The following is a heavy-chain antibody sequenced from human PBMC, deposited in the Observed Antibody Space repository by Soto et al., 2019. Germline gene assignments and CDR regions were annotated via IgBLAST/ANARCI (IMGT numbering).Heavy chain of an antibody. CDR2: IYHSGST. V-gene: IGHV4-30-2*01. CDR3: ARGEYYYDSSGYRINWFDP. Sequence: QLQLQESGSGLVKPSQTLSLTCAVSGGSISSGGYSWSWIRQPPGKGLEWIGYIYHSGSTYYNPSLTSRVTISVDRSKNQFSLKLSSVTAADTAVYYCARGEYYYDSSGYRINWFDPWGQGTLVTVSS. D-gene: IGHD3-22*01. CDR1: GGSISSGGYS. J-gene: IGHJ5*02.